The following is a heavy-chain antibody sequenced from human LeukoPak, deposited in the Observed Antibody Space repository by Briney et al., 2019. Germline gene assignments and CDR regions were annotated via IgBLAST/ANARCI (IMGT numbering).Heavy chain of an antibody. D-gene: IGHD2-2*03. CDR3: ARDGYCSSTSCYNWFDP. CDR2: ISSSGSTI. J-gene: IGHJ5*02. V-gene: IGHV3-11*04. Sequence: PGGSLRLSCAASGLTFSDYYMSWIRQAPGKGLEWVSYISSSGSTIYYADSVKGRFTISRDNAKNSLYLQMNSLRAEDTAVYYCARDGYCSSTSCYNWFDPWGQGTLVTVSS. CDR1: GLTFSDYY.